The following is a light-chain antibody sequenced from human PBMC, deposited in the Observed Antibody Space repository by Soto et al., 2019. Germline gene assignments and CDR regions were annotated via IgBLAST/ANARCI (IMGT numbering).Light chain of an antibody. Sequence: DIQMTQSPSTLSAFVGDRVTITCRASQSVNSWLAWYQQRPGKAPKLLIYDASTLGSGVPSRFSGSGSGTEFTITISSLQPDDFATYYCHQYNSYHTFGGGTKVDIK. CDR2: DAS. J-gene: IGKJ4*01. CDR3: HQYNSYHT. V-gene: IGKV1-5*01. CDR1: QSVNSW.